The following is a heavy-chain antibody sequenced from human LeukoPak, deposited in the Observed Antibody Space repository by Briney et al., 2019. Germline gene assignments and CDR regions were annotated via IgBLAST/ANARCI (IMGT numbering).Heavy chain of an antibody. J-gene: IGHJ4*02. CDR3: ARDRRGSGSSFFDY. D-gene: IGHD1-26*01. CDR1: GFTFSSYG. CDR2: IWYDGSNK. Sequence: PGRSLRLSCAASGFTFSSYGMHWVRQAPGKGLEWVAVIWYDGSNKYYADSVKGRFTISRDNSKNTLYLQMNSLRAEDTAVYYCARDRRGSGSSFFDYWGQGTLVTVSS. V-gene: IGHV3-33*01.